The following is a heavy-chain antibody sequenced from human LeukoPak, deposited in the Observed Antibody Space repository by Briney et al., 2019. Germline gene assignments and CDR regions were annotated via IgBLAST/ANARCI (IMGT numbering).Heavy chain of an antibody. V-gene: IGHV4-4*07. CDR3: ARGPQCSGFSCGFDY. CDR2: IYTSAST. D-gene: IGHD2-15*01. Sequence: SETLSLTCTVSGGSISSYYWSWIRQPAGKGLEWIGRIYTSASTYYNPSLKSRVTMSVDTAKNQFSLNLTSVTVADKAVYYCARGPQCSGFSCGFDYWGQGTLVTVSS. CDR1: GGSISSYY. J-gene: IGHJ4*02.